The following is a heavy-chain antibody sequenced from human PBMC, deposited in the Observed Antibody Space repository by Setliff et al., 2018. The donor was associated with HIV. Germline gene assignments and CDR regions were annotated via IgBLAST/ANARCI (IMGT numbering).Heavy chain of an antibody. J-gene: IGHJ4*02. CDR2: ISAYNGNT. CDR3: AREICITIFWGPEAGSCYFDY. D-gene: IGHD3-9*01. Sequence: GASVKVSCKASGYTFTSYGISWVRRAPGQGLEWMGWISAYNGNTNYAQKLQGRVTMTTDTSTSTAYMELGSLRSDDTAVYYCAREICITIFWGPEAGSCYFDYWGQGTLVTVSS. V-gene: IGHV1-18*01. CDR1: GYTFTSYG.